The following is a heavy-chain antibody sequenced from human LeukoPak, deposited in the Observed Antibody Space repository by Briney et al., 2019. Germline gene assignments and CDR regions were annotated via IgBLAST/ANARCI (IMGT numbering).Heavy chain of an antibody. CDR1: GGTFISYA. Sequence: SVKVSCKASGGTFISYAISWVRQAPGQGREWMGGIIPIFGTANYAQKFQGRVTITADESTSPAYMELSSLRSEDTAVYYCARKRRYCSSTSCPGAFDIWGQGTMVTVSS. J-gene: IGHJ3*02. D-gene: IGHD2-2*01. V-gene: IGHV1-69*01. CDR2: IIPIFGTA. CDR3: ARKRRYCSSTSCPGAFDI.